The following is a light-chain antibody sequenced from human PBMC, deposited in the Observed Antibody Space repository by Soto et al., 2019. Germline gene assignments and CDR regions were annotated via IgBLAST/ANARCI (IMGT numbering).Light chain of an antibody. Sequence: QSALTQPPSASGSPGQSVTISCTGTSSDVGGYNYVSWYQQYPGRAPKLMIHEVTKRPSGFPDRFSGSKSGNTASLTVSGLQAEDEADYCCSSYAASNNFYFVFGGGTKLTVL. CDR3: SSYAASNNFYFV. CDR1: SSDVGGYNY. V-gene: IGLV2-8*01. CDR2: EVT. J-gene: IGLJ3*02.